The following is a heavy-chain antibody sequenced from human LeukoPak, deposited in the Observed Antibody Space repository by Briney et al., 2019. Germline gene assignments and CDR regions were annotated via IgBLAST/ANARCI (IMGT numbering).Heavy chain of an antibody. CDR2: INPNSGGT. J-gene: IGHJ3*02. CDR1: GYTFTGYY. CDR3: ARERGTLAVAGDAVDI. Sequence: ASVKVSCKASGYTFTGYYMHWVRQAPGEGLEWMGWINPNSGGTKYAQKFQGRVTMTRDTSINTAYTEVGRLTSDDTAVYYCARERGTLAVAGDAVDIWGQGTMVTVSS. V-gene: IGHV1-2*02. D-gene: IGHD6-19*01.